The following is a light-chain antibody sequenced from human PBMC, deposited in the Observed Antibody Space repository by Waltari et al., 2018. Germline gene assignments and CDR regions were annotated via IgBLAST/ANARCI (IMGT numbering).Light chain of an antibody. CDR1: SGSVSISHF. J-gene: IGLJ2*01. CDR2: STN. CDR3: ALYMGGDIF. V-gene: IGLV8-61*01. Sequence: HTVVTQQPSFSVYPGETVTLTCGFNSGSVSISHFTSWYQQTPGQAPRTLIYSTNTRSSGVPDRFSGSILGNKAALTITGAQADDESDYHCALYMGGDIFFGGGTKLTVL.